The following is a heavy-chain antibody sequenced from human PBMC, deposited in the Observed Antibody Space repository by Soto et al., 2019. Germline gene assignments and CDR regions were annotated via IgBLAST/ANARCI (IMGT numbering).Heavy chain of an antibody. D-gene: IGHD2-2*01. J-gene: IGHJ4*02. CDR1: GYTFTDYG. Sequence: QVQLVQSGAEVKKPGASVKVSCKASGYTFTDYGISWVRQAPGQGLEWMGWISGYNGNTKYAQDLQGRVTLTTDTSTSTAYMELRSLRSDDTAVYYCARASRSTVMVPNFDYCGQVSLVTVSS. CDR2: ISGYNGNT. CDR3: ARASRSTVMVPNFDY. V-gene: IGHV1-18*01.